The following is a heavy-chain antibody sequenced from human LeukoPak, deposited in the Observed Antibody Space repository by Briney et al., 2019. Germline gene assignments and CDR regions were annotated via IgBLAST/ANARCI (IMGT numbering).Heavy chain of an antibody. CDR2: ISYDGSNK. J-gene: IGHJ6*02. V-gene: IGHV3-30-3*01. Sequence: GRSLRLSCAASRFTFSSYAMHWVRQAPGKGLEWVAVISYDGSNKYYADSVKGRFTISRDNSKNTLYLQMNSLRAEDTAVYYCARVPIRDYYYYGMDVWGQGTTVTVSS. CDR3: ARVPIRDYYYYGMDV. CDR1: RFTFSSYA.